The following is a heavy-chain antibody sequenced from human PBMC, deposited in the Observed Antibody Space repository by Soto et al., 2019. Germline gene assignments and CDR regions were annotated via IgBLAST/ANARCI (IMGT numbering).Heavy chain of an antibody. CDR2: IDPSDSYT. Sequence: ESLKISCKGSGYSFTSYWISWVRQMPGKGLEWMGRIDPSDSYTNYSPSFQGHVTISADKSISTAYLQWSSLKASDTAMYYCARLQATTPIFGVVIMKYYGMDVWGQGTTVTVSS. J-gene: IGHJ6*02. CDR3: ARLQATTPIFGVVIMKYYGMDV. V-gene: IGHV5-10-1*01. CDR1: GYSFTSYW. D-gene: IGHD3-3*01.